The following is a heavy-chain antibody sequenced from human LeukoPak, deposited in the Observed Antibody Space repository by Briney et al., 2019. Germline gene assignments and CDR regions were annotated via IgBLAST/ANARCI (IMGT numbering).Heavy chain of an antibody. Sequence: GSLRLSCAASGFTVSSNYMSWVRQAPGKGLEWVSVIYSGGSTYYADSVKGRFTISRDNSKNTLYLQMNSLRAEDTAVYYCARGGYSSSWYEWAYYFDYWGQGTLVTVSS. J-gene: IGHJ4*02. CDR3: ARGGYSSSWYEWAYYFDY. CDR1: GFTVSSNY. V-gene: IGHV3-66*01. CDR2: IYSGGST. D-gene: IGHD6-13*01.